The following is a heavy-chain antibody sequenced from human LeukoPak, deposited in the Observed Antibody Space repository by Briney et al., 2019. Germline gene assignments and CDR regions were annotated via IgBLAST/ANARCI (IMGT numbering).Heavy chain of an antibody. D-gene: IGHD5-12*01. V-gene: IGHV1-69*05. CDR3: ARGWGGYSGYDSYFDY. Sequence: ASVKVSCKASGGTFSSFAISWVRQAPGQGLEWMGGIIPIFGTANYAQKFQGRVTITTDESTSTAYMELSSLRSEDTAVYYCARGWGGYSGYDSYFDYWGQGTLVTVSS. CDR1: GGTFSSFA. J-gene: IGHJ4*02. CDR2: IIPIFGTA.